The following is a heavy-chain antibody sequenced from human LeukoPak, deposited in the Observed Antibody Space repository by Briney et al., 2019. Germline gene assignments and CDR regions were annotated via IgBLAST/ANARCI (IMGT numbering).Heavy chain of an antibody. CDR3: AKRVPYSSSSVYFDY. CDR2: FSDSGSDT. J-gene: IGHJ4*02. CDR1: GFTFSSYG. Sequence: GGSLRISCADSGFTFSSYGMRRVRQAPGKGLYLVSAFSDSGSDTYYADSVKGRFTISKDNSKNTLYLRMNSLRADDTAVYYCAKRVPYSSSSVYFDYWGQGTLVTVSS. V-gene: IGHV3-23*01. D-gene: IGHD6-6*01.